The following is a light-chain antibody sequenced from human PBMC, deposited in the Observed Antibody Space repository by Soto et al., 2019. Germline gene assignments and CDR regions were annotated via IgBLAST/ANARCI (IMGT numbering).Light chain of an antibody. V-gene: IGLV2-14*03. CDR1: SSDVGGFDH. CDR3: NSFTTTNTYV. CDR2: DVS. Sequence: QSVLTQPASVSGSPGQSITISCTGASSDVGGFDHVSWYQQHPGKVPRLLIYDVSSRPSGVSDRFSGSKSGNTASLTISWLQAEDEADYYCNSFTTTNTYVFGTGTKLTVL. J-gene: IGLJ1*01.